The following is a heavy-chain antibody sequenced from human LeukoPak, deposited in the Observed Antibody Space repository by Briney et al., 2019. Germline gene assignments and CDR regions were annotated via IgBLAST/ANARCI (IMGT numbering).Heavy chain of an antibody. V-gene: IGHV3-7*01. J-gene: IGHJ4*02. CDR1: GFTFSSYW. CDR2: IKQDGSEK. CDR3: ARNRHYDFWSGHLTN. Sequence: GGSLRLSCAASGFTFSSYWMSWVRQAPGKGLEWVANIKQDGSEKYYVDSVKGRFTISRDNAKNSLYLQMNSLRAEDTAVYYCARNRHYDFWSGHLTNWGQGTLVTVSS. D-gene: IGHD3-3*01.